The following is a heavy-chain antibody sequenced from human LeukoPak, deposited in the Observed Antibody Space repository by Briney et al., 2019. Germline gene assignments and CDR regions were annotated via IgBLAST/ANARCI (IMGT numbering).Heavy chain of an antibody. V-gene: IGHV4-39*07. Sequence: SETLSLTCTVSGGSISSSSYYWGWIRQPPGKGLEWIGSIYYSGSTYYNPSLKSRVTISVDTSKNQFSLKLSSVTAADTAVYYCARDGNYYGSGNLDYWGQGTLVTVSS. CDR2: IYYSGST. D-gene: IGHD3-10*01. J-gene: IGHJ4*02. CDR3: ARDGNYYGSGNLDY. CDR1: GGSISSSSYY.